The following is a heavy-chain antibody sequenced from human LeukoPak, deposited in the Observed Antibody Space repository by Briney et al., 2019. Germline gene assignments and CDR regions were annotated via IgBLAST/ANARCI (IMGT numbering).Heavy chain of an antibody. D-gene: IGHD1-20*01. V-gene: IGHV4-34*01. CDR3: AVTGTNDYYYYYGMDV. CDR1: GGSISGNTYY. Sequence: SETLSLTCTVSGGSISGNTYYWSWIRQPPGKGLERIGEINHSGSTNYNPSLKSRVTISVDTSKNQFSLKLSSVTAADTAVYYCAVTGTNDYYYYYGMDVWGQGTTVTVS. CDR2: INHSGST. J-gene: IGHJ6*02.